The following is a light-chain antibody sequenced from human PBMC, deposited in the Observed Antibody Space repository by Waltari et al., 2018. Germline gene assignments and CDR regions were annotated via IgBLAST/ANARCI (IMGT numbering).Light chain of an antibody. CDR2: GAS. Sequence: IVLTQSPGTLSLSPGERATLSCRASQSVGGTLAWYQQKPGQAPRLLMYGASIRAPGTPDRFSGTGSGTDFSLTIIRLEPEDFAVYYCQHYVRLPATFGQGTKVEIK. V-gene: IGKV3-20*01. CDR1: QSVGGT. J-gene: IGKJ1*01. CDR3: QHYVRLPAT.